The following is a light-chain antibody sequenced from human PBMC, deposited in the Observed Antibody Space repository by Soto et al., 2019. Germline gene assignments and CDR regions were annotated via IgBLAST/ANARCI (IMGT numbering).Light chain of an antibody. J-gene: IGLJ1*01. Sequence: QSALTQPSSVSGSHGQSITISCTGTSSDVGGYSYVSCYQQHPGKAPKLIIYEVSDRPSGVSNRFSGSKSGNTASLTISGLQAEDEAAYYCSSYTISSTYVFGTGTKVTVL. CDR1: SSDVGGYSY. CDR2: EVS. CDR3: SSYTISSTYV. V-gene: IGLV2-14*01.